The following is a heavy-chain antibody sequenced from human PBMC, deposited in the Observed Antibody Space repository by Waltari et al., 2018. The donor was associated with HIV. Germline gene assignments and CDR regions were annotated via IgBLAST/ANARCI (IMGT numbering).Heavy chain of an antibody. Sequence: QVQLPQSGSELKKPGPSETASCTASGYTFTSEAMNWVRQAPGQGLEWIGWINTNTGNPTYAQGFTGRFVFSLDTSVSTAYLQISSLKAEDTAVYYCAQRSYSPPFYYYYGMDVWGQGTTVTVSS. CDR1: GYTFTSEA. V-gene: IGHV7-4-1*02. CDR3: AQRSYSPPFYYYYGMDV. J-gene: IGHJ6*02. D-gene: IGHD1-26*01. CDR2: INTNTGNP.